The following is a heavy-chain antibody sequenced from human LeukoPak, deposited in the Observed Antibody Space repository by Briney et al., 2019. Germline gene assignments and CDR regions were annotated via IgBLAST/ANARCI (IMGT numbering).Heavy chain of an antibody. V-gene: IGHV3-9*01. J-gene: IGHJ4*02. Sequence: GGSLRLSCAASGFTFDDYAMHWVRQAPGKGLEWVSGISWNSGSIGYADSVKGRFTISRDNAKNSLYLQMNSLRAEDTAVYYCAKEAGQWLAPAEDYYFDYWGQGTLVTVSS. CDR3: AKEAGQWLAPAEDYYFDY. CDR1: GFTFDDYA. D-gene: IGHD6-19*01. CDR2: ISWNSGSI.